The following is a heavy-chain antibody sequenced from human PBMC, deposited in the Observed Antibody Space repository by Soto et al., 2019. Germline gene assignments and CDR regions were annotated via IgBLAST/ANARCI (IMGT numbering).Heavy chain of an antibody. CDR3: ARLKYYYDSSGYPPVNDY. V-gene: IGHV5-10-1*01. D-gene: IGHD3-22*01. CDR2: IDPSDSYT. CDR1: GYSFTSYW. Sequence: PGESLKISCKGSGYSFTSYWISWVRQMPGKGLEWMGRIDPSDSYTNYSPSFQGHVTISADKSISTAYLQWSSLKASDTAMYYCARLKYYYDSSGYPPVNDYWGQGTLVTVSS. J-gene: IGHJ4*02.